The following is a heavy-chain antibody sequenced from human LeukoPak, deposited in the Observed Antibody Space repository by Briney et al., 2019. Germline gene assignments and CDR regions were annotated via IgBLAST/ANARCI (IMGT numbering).Heavy chain of an antibody. V-gene: IGHV3-23*01. Sequence: LPGGSLRLSCAASGFTFSSYAMSWVRQAPGKGLEWVSAISGSGGSTYYADSVKGRFTISRDNSKNTLYLQMNSLRAEDTAVYFCAKDPLAAADPNWFDPWGQGTLVTVSS. D-gene: IGHD6-13*01. CDR2: ISGSGGST. CDR1: GFTFSSYA. J-gene: IGHJ5*02. CDR3: AKDPLAAADPNWFDP.